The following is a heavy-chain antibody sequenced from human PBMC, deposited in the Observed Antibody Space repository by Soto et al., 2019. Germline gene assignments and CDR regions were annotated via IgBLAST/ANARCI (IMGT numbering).Heavy chain of an antibody. J-gene: IGHJ4*02. V-gene: IGHV4-30-2*01. D-gene: IGHD5-18*01. CDR1: GCSISSCAYS. CDR2: LYHGGAT. Sequence: LSLTCTVSGCSISSCAYSWSWLRQPPGKGLEGIGYLYHGGATYSKPSLKNRVTISGDWSKNQFSLKLSSATAADTAVYYCARAFTAMGLFGCWGPGIQGTVSS. CDR3: ARAFTAMGLFGC.